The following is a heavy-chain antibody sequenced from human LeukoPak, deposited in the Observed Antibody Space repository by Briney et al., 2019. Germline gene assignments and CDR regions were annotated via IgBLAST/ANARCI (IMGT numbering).Heavy chain of an antibody. CDR3: ARRRLSGSYEAETDY. V-gene: IGHV4-34*01. J-gene: IGHJ4*02. D-gene: IGHD1-26*01. Sequence: SETLSLTCAVYGGSFSGYYWSWIRQPPGKGLEWIGEINHSGSTNYNPSLKSRVTISVDTSKNQFSLKLSSVTAADTAVYYCARRRLSGSYEAETDYWGQGTLVTVSS. CDR1: GGSFSGYY. CDR2: INHSGST.